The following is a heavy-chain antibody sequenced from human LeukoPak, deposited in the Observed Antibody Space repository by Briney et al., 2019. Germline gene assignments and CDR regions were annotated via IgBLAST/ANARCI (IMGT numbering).Heavy chain of an antibody. CDR2: ISSSGSTI. CDR3: ARGPGWGWHLDY. CDR1: GFTFSSYE. D-gene: IGHD3-16*01. V-gene: IGHV3-48*03. J-gene: IGHJ4*02. Sequence: GGSLRLSCAASGFTFSSYEMNWVRQAPGKGLEWVSYISSSGSTIYYADSVKGRFTISRDNAKNSLYLQMNSLRAEDTAVYYCARGPGWGWHLDYWGQGTLVTVSS.